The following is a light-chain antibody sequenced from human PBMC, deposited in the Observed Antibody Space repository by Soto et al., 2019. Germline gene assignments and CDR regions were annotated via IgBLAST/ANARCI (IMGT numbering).Light chain of an antibody. J-gene: IGKJ1*01. CDR3: QQYSTYSGA. Sequence: DIQMTQSPSTLSASVGDRITITCRASQSISSWLAWYQQKPGKAPKVLIYDASRLESGVPSRFSSNASGTEFTLTISSLQPDDFATYYCQQYSTYSGAFGQGTKVEIK. CDR2: DAS. V-gene: IGKV1-5*01. CDR1: QSISSW.